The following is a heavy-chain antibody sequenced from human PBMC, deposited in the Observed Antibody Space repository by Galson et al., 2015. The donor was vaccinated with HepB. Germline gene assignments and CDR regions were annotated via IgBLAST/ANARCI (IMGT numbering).Heavy chain of an antibody. J-gene: IGHJ4*02. Sequence: SLRLSCAASGFTFSSYAMHWARQAPGKGLEWVAVISYDGSNKYYADSVKGRFTISRDNSKNTLYLQMNSLRAEDTAVYYCAREPSNGDFGDYFDYWGQGTLVTVSS. CDR1: GFTFSSYA. D-gene: IGHD4-17*01. CDR3: AREPSNGDFGDYFDY. V-gene: IGHV3-30-3*01. CDR2: ISYDGSNK.